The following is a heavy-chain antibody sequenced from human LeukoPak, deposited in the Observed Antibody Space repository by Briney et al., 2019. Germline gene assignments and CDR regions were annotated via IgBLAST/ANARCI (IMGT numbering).Heavy chain of an antibody. J-gene: IGHJ4*02. V-gene: IGHV4-59*08. Sequence: SETLSLTCTVSGDSLSSHYWSWTRRPPGKGLEWIGYIYGSGSTHYDPSLRSRVTISEDTSKNQFSLKLTSVTAADTAVYYCVRNVGWYSHDSWGQGTLVTVSS. D-gene: IGHD6-19*01. CDR3: VRNVGWYSHDS. CDR1: GDSLSSHY. CDR2: IYGSGST.